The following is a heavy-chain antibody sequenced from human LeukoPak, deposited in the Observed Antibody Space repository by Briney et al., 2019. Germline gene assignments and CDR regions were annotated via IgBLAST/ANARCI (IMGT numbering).Heavy chain of an antibody. V-gene: IGHV3-15*01. CDR3: RGTMVRGIIRTDY. D-gene: IGHD3-10*01. CDR2: IKSKTDGGTT. J-gene: IGHJ4*02. CDR1: GFTFTNYA. Sequence: GGSLRLSCAMSGFTFTNYAMTWVRQAPGKGLEWVGRIKSKTDGGTTDYAAPVKGRFTISRDDSKNTLYLQMNSLKTEDTAVYYCRGTMVRGIIRTDYWGQGTLVTVSS.